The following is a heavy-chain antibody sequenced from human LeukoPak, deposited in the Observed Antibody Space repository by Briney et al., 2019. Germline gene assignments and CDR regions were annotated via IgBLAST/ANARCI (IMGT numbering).Heavy chain of an antibody. Sequence: ASVKVSCKVSGYTLTELSMHWVRQAPGKGLEWMGGFYPEDGETIYAQKFQGRVTMTEDTSTDTAYMELSSLRSEDTAVYYCATDAPRSGYDYRADAFDIWGQGTMVTVSS. V-gene: IGHV1-24*01. CDR3: ATDAPRSGYDYRADAFDI. D-gene: IGHD5-12*01. J-gene: IGHJ3*02. CDR1: GYTLTELS. CDR2: FYPEDGET.